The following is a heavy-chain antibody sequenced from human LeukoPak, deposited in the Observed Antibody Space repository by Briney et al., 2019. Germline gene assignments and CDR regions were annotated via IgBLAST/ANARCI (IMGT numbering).Heavy chain of an antibody. J-gene: IGHJ3*02. D-gene: IGHD2-15*01. V-gene: IGHV1-3*01. Sequence: GASVKVSCKASGYTFTSYAMHWVRQAPGQRLEWMGWINAGNGNTKYSQKFQGRVTITRDTSASTAYMELSSLRSEDTAVYYCARVASSVVVAARGDAFDIWGQGTMVTVSS. CDR3: ARVASSVVVAARGDAFDI. CDR1: GYTFTSYA. CDR2: INAGNGNT.